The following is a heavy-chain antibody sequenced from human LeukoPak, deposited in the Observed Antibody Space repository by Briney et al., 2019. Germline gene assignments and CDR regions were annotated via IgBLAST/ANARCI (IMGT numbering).Heavy chain of an antibody. CDR3: ATYSFPGYYKNFDAFDI. V-gene: IGHV1-24*01. D-gene: IGHD3-22*01. Sequence: GASVTVSFTVSGYTLTELSMHWVRQAPGKGLEWMGGFDPEDGETIYAQKFQGRVTMTEDTSTDTAYMELSSLRSEDTAVYYCATYSFPGYYKNFDAFDIWGQGTMVTVSS. CDR2: FDPEDGET. J-gene: IGHJ3*02. CDR1: GYTLTELS.